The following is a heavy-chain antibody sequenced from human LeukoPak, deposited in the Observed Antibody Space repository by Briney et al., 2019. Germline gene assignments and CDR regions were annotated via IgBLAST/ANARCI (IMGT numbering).Heavy chain of an antibody. D-gene: IGHD6-13*01. CDR3: ARGSSSAYYYYYMDV. J-gene: IGHJ6*03. Sequence: ASVKVSCKASGYTFTSYDINWVRQATGQGLEWMGWMNPNSGNTGYAQRFQGRVTMTRNTSISTAYMELSSLGSEDTAMYYCARGSSSAYYYYYMDVWGKGTTVTISS. V-gene: IGHV1-8*01. CDR1: GYTFTSYD. CDR2: MNPNSGNT.